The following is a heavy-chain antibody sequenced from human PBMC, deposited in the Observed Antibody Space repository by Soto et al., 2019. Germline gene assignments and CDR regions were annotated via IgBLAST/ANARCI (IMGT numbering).Heavy chain of an antibody. Sequence: RHLLEKEMEWNGEINHSGSTNYNPSLKSRVTISVDTSKNQFSLKLSSVTAADTAVYYCARAVLRKSSGGSCYSGSDYWGQVTLVTVS. D-gene: IGHD2-15*01. CDR2: INHSGST. CDR3: ARAVLRKSSGGSCYSGSDY. J-gene: IGHJ4*02. V-gene: IGHV4-34*01.